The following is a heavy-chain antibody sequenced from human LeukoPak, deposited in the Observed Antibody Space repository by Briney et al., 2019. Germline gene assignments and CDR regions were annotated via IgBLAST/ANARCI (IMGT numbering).Heavy chain of an antibody. CDR1: EFSFSTYN. Sequence: GGSLRLSCAASEFSFSTYNMNWVRQAPGKGLEWVSYISTGSSTTYYADSVKGRFTISRDNSKNTLYLQMNSLRAEDTAVYYCAKGSYYDFWSGFDYWGQGTLVTVSS. CDR2: ISTGSSTT. J-gene: IGHJ4*02. CDR3: AKGSYYDFWSGFDY. D-gene: IGHD3-3*01. V-gene: IGHV3-48*01.